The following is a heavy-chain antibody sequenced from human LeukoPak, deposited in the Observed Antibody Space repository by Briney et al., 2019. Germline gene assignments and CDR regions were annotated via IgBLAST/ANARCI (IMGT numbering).Heavy chain of an antibody. D-gene: IGHD2-2*01. V-gene: IGHV4-4*02. Sequence: SETLSLTCAVSGASISDTHWWSWVRQPPGKGLEWIGEIYKSGSPNYNPSLRSRVAISEDKFKNQFLLKLTSVTAADTAVYYCARDPHTSNQPDYWGQGTLVTVSP. CDR3: ARDPHTSNQPDY. CDR1: GASISDTHW. CDR2: IYKSGSP. J-gene: IGHJ4*02.